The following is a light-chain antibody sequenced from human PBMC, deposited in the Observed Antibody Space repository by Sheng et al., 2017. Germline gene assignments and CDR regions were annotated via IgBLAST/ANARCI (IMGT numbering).Light chain of an antibody. CDR2: LGDL. CDR3: QQYYSTPHT. CDR1: QSLFSAPTVRTA. J-gene: IGKJ2*01. V-gene: IGKV4-1*01. Sequence: DIVMTQSPDSLAVSLGERATINCKSSQSLFSAPTVRTAWLGTRRNQGQPPKLLIYLGDLPGNPGSRDRFSGSGSGTDFTLSISSLQADDVAVYYCQQYYSTPHTFGQGTKLEIK.